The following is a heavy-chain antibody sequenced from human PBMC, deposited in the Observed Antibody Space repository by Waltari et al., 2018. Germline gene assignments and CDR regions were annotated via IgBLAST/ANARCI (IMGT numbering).Heavy chain of an antibody. CDR3: ARHELGISQYYYNMYV. J-gene: IGHJ6*03. CDR2: IIPMFGIP. CDR1: RGSFGGYG. D-gene: IGHD7-27*01. V-gene: IGHV1-69*12. Sequence: VPLVQSGGEVKTPGSSVKVYCKASRGSFGGYGVSWVRQAPGQGLEWMGVIIPMFGIPDFSQKFQDRLTITADESTNTVYMELSSLTSEDTAIYYCARHELGISQYYYNMYVWGQGTTVTISS.